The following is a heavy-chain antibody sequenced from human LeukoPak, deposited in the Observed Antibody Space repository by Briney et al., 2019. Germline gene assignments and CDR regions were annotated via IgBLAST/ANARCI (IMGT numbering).Heavy chain of an antibody. CDR3: AKDDAWLRFGE. Sequence: GGSLRLFCAASGFTFSNHGMNWVRQAPGKGLEWVSGISPSGDITYYADSVKGRSTISRDNSKNTLYLEVISLTAEDTAVYYCAKDDAWLRFGEWSQGTLVTVSS. D-gene: IGHD3-10*01. J-gene: IGHJ4*02. V-gene: IGHV3-23*01. CDR2: ISPSGDIT. CDR1: GFTFSNHG.